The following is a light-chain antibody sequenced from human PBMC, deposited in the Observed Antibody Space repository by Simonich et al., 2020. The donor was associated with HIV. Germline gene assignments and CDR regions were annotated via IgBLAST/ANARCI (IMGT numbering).Light chain of an antibody. CDR1: QSVLYSSNNKNY. CDR3: QQYYETPIT. CDR2: WAS. Sequence: DIVMTQSPDSLAVSLGERATINCKSSQSVLYSSNNKNYLSWYQQKPGQPPKVLIYWASTRESGVPDRFSGSGSGTDFTLTISSLQAEDVAVYFCQQYYETPITFGQGTRLEIK. V-gene: IGKV4-1*01. J-gene: IGKJ5*01.